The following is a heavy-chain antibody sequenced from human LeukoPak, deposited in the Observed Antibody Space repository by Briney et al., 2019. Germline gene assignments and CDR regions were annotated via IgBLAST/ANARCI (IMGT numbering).Heavy chain of an antibody. D-gene: IGHD6-19*01. CDR2: VYSGGSI. J-gene: IGHJ4*02. CDR3: ARSYNSAWLDY. V-gene: IGHV3-53*04. Sequence: GGSLRLSCAASGFTVSSSYMSWVRQAPGKGLEWVSIVYSGGSIYYAESVKGRFTTSRHNSNNTLDLQMNSLRTEDTAMYYCARSYNSAWLDYWGQGTLVTVSS. CDR1: GFTVSSSY.